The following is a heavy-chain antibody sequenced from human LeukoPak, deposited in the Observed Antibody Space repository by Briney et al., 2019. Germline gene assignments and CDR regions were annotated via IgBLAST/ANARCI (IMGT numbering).Heavy chain of an antibody. CDR2: IIPIFGTA. D-gene: IGHD2-2*01. V-gene: IGHV1-69*05. Sequence: SVKVSCKASGGTFSSYAISWVRQAPGQGLEWMGGIIPIFGTANYAQKFQGRVTITTDESTSTAYMELSSLRSEDTAVYYCARAMRWGDAFDIWGQGTMVTVSS. CDR3: ARAMRWGDAFDI. J-gene: IGHJ3*02. CDR1: GGTFSSYA.